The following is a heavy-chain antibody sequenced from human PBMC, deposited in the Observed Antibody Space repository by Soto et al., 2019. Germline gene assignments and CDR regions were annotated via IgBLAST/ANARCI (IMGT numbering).Heavy chain of an antibody. CDR3: ARDRAGYYSHFVY. Sequence: QVYLVQSGAEVKKPGSSVKVSCKALRGTFTNYAFSWVHQAPGQDLEWMGGIMPFFGSGNYAQKFQGRINITADESTSSVYLELTSLRSEDTAVYYCARDRAGYYSHFVYWGQGTLVTVSS. V-gene: IGHV1-69*01. D-gene: IGHD3-22*01. CDR2: IMPFFGSG. J-gene: IGHJ4*02. CDR1: RGTFTNYA.